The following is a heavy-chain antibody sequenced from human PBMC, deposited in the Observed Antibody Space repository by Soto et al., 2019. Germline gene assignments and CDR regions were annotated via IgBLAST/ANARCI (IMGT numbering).Heavy chain of an antibody. CDR2: IYYSGST. V-gene: IGHV4-39*01. CDR1: GGSISSSSYY. CDR3: ARQKEDGSGSYYYYYYMDV. Sequence: SETLSLTCTVSGGSISSSSYYWGWIRQPPGKGLEWIGSIYYSGSTSYNPSLKSRVTISVDTSKNQFSLKLSFVTAADTAVYYCARQKEDGSGSYYYYYYMDVWGKGTTVIVSS. D-gene: IGHD3-10*01. J-gene: IGHJ6*03.